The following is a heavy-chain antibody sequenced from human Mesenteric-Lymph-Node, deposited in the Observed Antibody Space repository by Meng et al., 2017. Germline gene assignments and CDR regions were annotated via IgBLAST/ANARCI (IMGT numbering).Heavy chain of an antibody. CDR3: ARRRGGSGRDC. CDR2: IYHSGST. V-gene: IGHV4-39*01. D-gene: IGHD3-10*01. Sequence: QLDLQESGPGLAKPSETLSLPSTVSGGSISSNGYYWDWVRQPPGKGLEWIGAIYHSGSTSYNPSLQSRVTMFVDTSKNQFSLMLTSVTATDTAVYYCARRRGGSGRDCWGQGTLVTVSS. CDR1: GGSISSNGYY. J-gene: IGHJ4*02.